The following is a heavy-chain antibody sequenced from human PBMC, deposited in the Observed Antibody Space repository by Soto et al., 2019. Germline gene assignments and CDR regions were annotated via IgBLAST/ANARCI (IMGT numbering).Heavy chain of an antibody. CDR1: GGSISSYY. J-gene: IGHJ4*02. CDR3: ARDLPPSDY. V-gene: IGHV4-59*12. CDR2: IYYSGST. Sequence: PSETLSLTCTVSGGSISSYYWSWIRQPPGKGLEWIGYIYYSGSTNYNPSLKSRVTISVDTSKNQFSLKLSSVTAADTAVYYCARDLPPSDYWGQGTLVTVSS.